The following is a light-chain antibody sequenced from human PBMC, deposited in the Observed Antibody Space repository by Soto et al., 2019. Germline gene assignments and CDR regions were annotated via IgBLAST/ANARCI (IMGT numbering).Light chain of an antibody. CDR2: DVS. Sequence: SIRMSSSASSSDVGGYNYVSWYQQHTGKAPKLMIYDVSNRPSGVSNRFSGSKSGNTASLTISGLQAYDEADYSCSYSISRSTLCVFGTGPK. V-gene: IGLV2-14*04. CDR1: SSDVGGYNY. CDR3: SYSISRSTLCV. J-gene: IGLJ1*01.